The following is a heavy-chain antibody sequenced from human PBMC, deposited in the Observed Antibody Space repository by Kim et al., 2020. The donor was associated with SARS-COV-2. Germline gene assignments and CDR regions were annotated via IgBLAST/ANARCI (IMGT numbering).Heavy chain of an antibody. J-gene: IGHJ4*02. V-gene: IGHV1-3*01. CDR3: ARDSVLGRNWNYVRSFDY. Sequence: QGRVTITRDTSASTAYMELSSLRSEDTAVYYCARDSVLGRNWNYVRSFDYWGQGTLVTVSS. D-gene: IGHD1-7*01.